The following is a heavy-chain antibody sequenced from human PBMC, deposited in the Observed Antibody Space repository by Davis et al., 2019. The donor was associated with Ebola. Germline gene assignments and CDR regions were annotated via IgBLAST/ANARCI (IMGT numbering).Heavy chain of an antibody. CDR3: ARDIVVVPAAIRSWDAFDI. CDR1: GFTFSSYE. J-gene: IGHJ3*02. Sequence: GESLKISCAASGFTFSSYEMNWVRQAPGKGLEWVSYISSSSSTIYYADSVKGRFTISRDNAKNSLYLQMNSLRDEDTAVYYCARDIVVVPAAIRSWDAFDIWGQGTMVTVSS. CDR2: ISSSSSTI. D-gene: IGHD2-2*01. V-gene: IGHV3-48*02.